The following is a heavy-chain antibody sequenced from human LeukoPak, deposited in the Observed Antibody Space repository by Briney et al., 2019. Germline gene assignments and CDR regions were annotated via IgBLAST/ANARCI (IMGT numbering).Heavy chain of an antibody. V-gene: IGHV3-48*01. J-gene: IGHJ4*02. CDR3: ASEVYHGPGSPRLDY. D-gene: IGHD3-10*01. CDR1: GFTFSDYS. CDR2: ISISTSSI. Sequence: GGSLRLSCAASGFTFSDYSLTWVRQAPGKGLEWISYISISTSSIYYADSVKGRFTISRDNANNSLYLQMNSLRAEDTAVYYCASEVYHGPGSPRLDYWGQGTLVSVFS.